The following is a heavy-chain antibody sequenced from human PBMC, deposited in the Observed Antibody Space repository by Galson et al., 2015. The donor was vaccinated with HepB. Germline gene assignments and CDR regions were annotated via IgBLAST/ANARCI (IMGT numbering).Heavy chain of an antibody. CDR1: GFTVSSNY. D-gene: IGHD6-13*01. CDR2: IYSGGTT. V-gene: IGHV3-53*01. CDR3: ARDLRGVTAAAPYYYYYMDV. J-gene: IGHJ6*03. Sequence: SLRLSCAASGFTVSSNYMNWVRQAPGKGLEWVSVIYSGGTTYYADSVKGRFTISRDISKNTLYLQMNSLRAEDTAVYYCARDLRGVTAAAPYYYYYMDVWGKGTTVTVSS.